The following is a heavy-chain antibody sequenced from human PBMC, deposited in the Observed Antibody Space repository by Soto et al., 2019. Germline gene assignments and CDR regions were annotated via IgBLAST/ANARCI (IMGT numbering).Heavy chain of an antibody. CDR3: ARHVRELWPTGLRSYFDY. D-gene: IGHD1-26*01. V-gene: IGHV4-59*08. CDR2: IYYNGNT. CDR1: GGSISNHY. Sequence: SETLSLTCTVSGGSISNHYWSWIRQPPGKGLEWIGYIYYNGNTNYNPSLKSRVTMSVDTSKNQISLKLSSVTAADTAVYYCARHVRELWPTGLRSYFDYWGQGTLVTVSS. J-gene: IGHJ4*02.